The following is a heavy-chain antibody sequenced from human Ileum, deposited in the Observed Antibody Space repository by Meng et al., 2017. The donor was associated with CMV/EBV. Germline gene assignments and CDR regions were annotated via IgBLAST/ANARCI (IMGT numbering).Heavy chain of an antibody. V-gene: IGHV3-23*03. CDR3: VKDSNGDFGDY. J-gene: IGHJ4*02. CDR1: CFTFSVYA. D-gene: IGHD4-17*01. CDR2: IYSGGSRT. Sequence: SCPSSCFTFSVYAMTWVRQAPGKGLQWVSSIYSGGSRTFYADSVKGRFTISRDDSKNTLYLQMNSLRVEDTAVYYCVKDSNGDFGDYWGQGTLVTVSS.